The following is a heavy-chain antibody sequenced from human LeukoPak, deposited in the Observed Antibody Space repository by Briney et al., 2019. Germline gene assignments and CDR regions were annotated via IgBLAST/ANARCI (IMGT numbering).Heavy chain of an antibody. CDR2: ISGSSSYT. Sequence: GGSLRLSCAASGFTFSDYYMSWIRQAPGKGLEWVSYISGSSSYTNYADSVKGRFTISRDNAKNSLYLQMNSLRAEDTAVYYCASRSGYFFDYWGQGTLVTVSS. J-gene: IGHJ4*02. CDR1: GFTFSDYY. CDR3: ASRSGYFFDY. D-gene: IGHD3-22*01. V-gene: IGHV3-11*03.